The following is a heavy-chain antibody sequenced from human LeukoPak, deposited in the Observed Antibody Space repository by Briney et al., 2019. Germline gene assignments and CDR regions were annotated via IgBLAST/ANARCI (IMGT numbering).Heavy chain of an antibody. V-gene: IGHV1-8*03. CDR1: GYTFTSYD. J-gene: IGHJ4*02. CDR2: MNPNSGNT. D-gene: IGHD2-8*01. Sequence: GASVKVSCKASGYTFTSYDINWVRQATGQGLEWMGWMNPNSGNTGYAQKFQGRVTITRNTSISTAYMELSSLRSEDTAVYYCARGGCTNGVCYNTDYWGQGTLVTVSS. CDR3: ARGGCTNGVCYNTDY.